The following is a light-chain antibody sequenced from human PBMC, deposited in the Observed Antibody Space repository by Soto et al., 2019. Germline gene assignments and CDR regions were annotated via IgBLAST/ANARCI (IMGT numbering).Light chain of an antibody. V-gene: IGKV3-20*01. CDR2: GAS. CDR1: QPISSHNY. J-gene: IGKJ4*01. CDR3: QQYDNSPLT. Sequence: EIVLTQSPGTLSLSPGERATLSCRASQPISSHNYLAWYQQKPGQAPRVLIYGASRRATGISDRFSGSGSGTDFTLTISRLEPEDFAVYYCQQYDNSPLTSGGGTKVEIK.